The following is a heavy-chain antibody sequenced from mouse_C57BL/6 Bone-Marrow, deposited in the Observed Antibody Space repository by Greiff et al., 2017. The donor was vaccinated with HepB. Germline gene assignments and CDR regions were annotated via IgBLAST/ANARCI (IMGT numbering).Heavy chain of an antibody. J-gene: IGHJ4*01. D-gene: IGHD2-1*01. Sequence: VQLQQSGAELVRPGTSVKMSCKASGYTFTNYWIGWAKQRPGHGLEWIGDIYPGGGYTNYNEKFKGKATLTADKSSSTAYMQFCSLTSEDSAIYYCARGGNHYAMDYWGQGTSVTVSS. V-gene: IGHV1-63*01. CDR2: IYPGGGYT. CDR3: ARGGNHYAMDY. CDR1: GYTFTNYW.